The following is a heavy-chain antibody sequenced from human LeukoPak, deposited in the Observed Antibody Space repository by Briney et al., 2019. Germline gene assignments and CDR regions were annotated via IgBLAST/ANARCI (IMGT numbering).Heavy chain of an antibody. J-gene: IGHJ4*02. V-gene: IGHV4-34*01. Sequence: KPSETLSLTCAVYGVSCDDYYCSWLRQPPGKGLEWIGEIHPSGIFYSNSSLRSRVTISIDTSKSQFSLRLASVTAADTAFYSGARGRDRSKAGDDWGQGSLVTVSS. CDR3: ARGRDRSKAGDD. CDR1: GVSCDDYY. CDR2: IHPSGIF. D-gene: IGHD5-24*01.